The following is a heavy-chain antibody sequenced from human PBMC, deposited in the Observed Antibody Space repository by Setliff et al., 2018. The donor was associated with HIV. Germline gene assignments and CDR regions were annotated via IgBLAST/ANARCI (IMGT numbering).Heavy chain of an antibody. CDR3: ASMDGSESPYIYYYYMDV. Sequence: PSETLSLTCTVSGGSISTSRYYWGWIRQPPGKGLEWIGSINYRGNTYYNPSLKSRAAISVVTSKNQISLKLSSVTAADTAVYYCASMDGSESPYIYYYYMDVWGEGTAVTVSS. D-gene: IGHD3-10*01. J-gene: IGHJ6*03. CDR1: GGSISTSRYY. V-gene: IGHV4-39*01. CDR2: INYRGNT.